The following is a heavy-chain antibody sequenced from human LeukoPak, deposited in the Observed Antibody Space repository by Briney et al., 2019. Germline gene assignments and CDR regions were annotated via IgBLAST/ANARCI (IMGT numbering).Heavy chain of an antibody. V-gene: IGHV3-23*01. CDR2: ISGSGGST. Sequence: GGSLRLSCAASGFTFSSYGMSWVRQAPGKGLEWVSAISGSGGSTYYADSVKGRFTISRDNSRNTLYLQMNSLRAEDTAVYYCAKDGVPKLVLRYFDWLPTDFRTPSYYFDYWGQGTLVTVSS. J-gene: IGHJ4*02. CDR1: GFTFSSYG. CDR3: AKDGVPKLVLRYFDWLPTDFRTPSYYFDY. D-gene: IGHD3-9*01.